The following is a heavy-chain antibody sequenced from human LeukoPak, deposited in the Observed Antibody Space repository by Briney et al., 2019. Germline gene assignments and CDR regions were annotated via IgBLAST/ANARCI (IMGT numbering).Heavy chain of an antibody. D-gene: IGHD5-18*01. CDR3: ARVLYSYGLDY. Sequence: SETLSLTCTVSGGSISSYYWSWIRQPPGKGLEWIGYIYYSGSTNYNPSLKSRVTISVDASKNQFSLKLGSVTAADTAVYYCARVLYSYGLDYWGQGTLVTVSS. J-gene: IGHJ4*02. CDR2: IYYSGST. V-gene: IGHV4-59*01. CDR1: GGSISSYY.